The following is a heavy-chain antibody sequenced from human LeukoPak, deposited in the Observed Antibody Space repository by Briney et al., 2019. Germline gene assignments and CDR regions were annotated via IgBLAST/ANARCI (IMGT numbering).Heavy chain of an antibody. J-gene: IGHJ4*02. CDR3: TRVGYCSSTTCYTGDGFDY. D-gene: IGHD2-2*02. Sequence: GSLRLSCAASGFTFSSYWMSWVRQAPGKGLEWVAYIKQDGSEKYYVDSVKGRFTISRDNAKNSLYLQMNSLRAEDTAVYYCTRVGYCSSTTCYTGDGFDYWGQGTLVTVSS. V-gene: IGHV3-7*01. CDR1: GFTFSSYW. CDR2: IKQDGSEK.